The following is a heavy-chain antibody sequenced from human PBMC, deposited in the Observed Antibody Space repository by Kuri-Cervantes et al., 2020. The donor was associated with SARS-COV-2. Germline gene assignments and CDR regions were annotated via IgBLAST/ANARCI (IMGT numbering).Heavy chain of an antibody. Sequence: ASVKVSCKASGYTFIYFDLNWVRQAPGQGLEWMGRISAYNVNTSYAQKFQGRVTMTPDTYTSTAYMDLRSLRSDDTAVYYCARSGSAPYYYYGMDVWGQGTTVNVSS. V-gene: IGHV1-18*01. CDR1: GYTFIYFD. J-gene: IGHJ6*02. CDR3: ARSGSAPYYYYGMDV. CDR2: ISAYNVNT. D-gene: IGHD3-10*01.